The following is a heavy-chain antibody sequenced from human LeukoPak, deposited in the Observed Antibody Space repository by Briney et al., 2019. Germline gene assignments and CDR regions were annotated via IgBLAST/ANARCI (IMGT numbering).Heavy chain of an antibody. CDR2: ISASGGST. Sequence: GGSLRLSCAASGFTFSSSAMSWVRQVPGKGLEWVSGISASGGSTYYADSVKGRFTISRDNSKNTLYLQMNSLRAEDTAVYYCAKEWYSYGPDHFDYWGQGTLVTVSS. D-gene: IGHD5-18*01. CDR1: GFTFSSSA. J-gene: IGHJ4*02. CDR3: AKEWYSYGPDHFDY. V-gene: IGHV3-23*01.